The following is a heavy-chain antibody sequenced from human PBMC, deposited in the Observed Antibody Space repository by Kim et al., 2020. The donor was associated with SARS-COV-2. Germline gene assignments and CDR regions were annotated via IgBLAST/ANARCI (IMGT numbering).Heavy chain of an antibody. CDR1: GGSFSGYY. V-gene: IGHV4-34*01. J-gene: IGHJ4*02. D-gene: IGHD3-22*01. CDR3: ARAERLKDSSGPDY. CDR2: INHSGST. Sequence: SETLSLTCAVYGGSFSGYYWSWIRQPPGKGLEWIGEINHSGSTNYNPSLKSRVTISVDTSKNQFSLKLSSVTAADTAVYYCARAERLKDSSGPDYWGQGTLVTVSS.